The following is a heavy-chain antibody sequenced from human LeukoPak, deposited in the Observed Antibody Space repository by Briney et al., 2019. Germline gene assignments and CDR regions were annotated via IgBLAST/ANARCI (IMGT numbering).Heavy chain of an antibody. V-gene: IGHV3-23*01. CDR2: ISGSAGST. Sequence: GGSLRLSCAASGFTFSSYAMSWVRQAPGKGLEWVSTISGSAGSTYYADSVKGRFTISRDNSKHTLFLQMSSLRAEDTAVYYCAKRLPDGLRLQLFDYWGQGTLVTVSS. J-gene: IGHJ4*02. D-gene: IGHD5-18*01. CDR1: GFTFSSYA. CDR3: AKRLPDGLRLQLFDY.